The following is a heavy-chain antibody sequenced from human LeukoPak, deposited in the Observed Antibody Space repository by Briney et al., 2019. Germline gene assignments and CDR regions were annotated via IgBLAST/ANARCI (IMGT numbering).Heavy chain of an antibody. CDR2: IIPILGTA. D-gene: IGHD3-22*01. CDR3: ARDLYYDTKRKGLDY. CDR1: GGTFSSYA. Sequence: ASVKVSCKASGGTFSSYAISWVRQAPGQGLEWMGGIIPILGTANYAQKFQGRVTITADESTSTAYMELSSLRSEDTAVYYCARDLYYDTKRKGLDYWGQGTLVTVSS. J-gene: IGHJ4*02. V-gene: IGHV1-69*13.